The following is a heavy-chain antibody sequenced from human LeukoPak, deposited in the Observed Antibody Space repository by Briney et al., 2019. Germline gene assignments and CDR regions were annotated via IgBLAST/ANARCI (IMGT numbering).Heavy chain of an antibody. CDR1: GGSISSYY. CDR3: ARYVVVTAYFDY. J-gene: IGHJ4*02. Sequence: QSSETLSLTCTVSGGSISSYYWSWIRQPPGKGLEWIGYIYYSGSTNYNPSLKSRVTISVDTSKNQFSLKLSSVTAAETAVYYCARYVVVTAYFDYWGQGTLVTVSS. D-gene: IGHD2-21*02. V-gene: IGHV4-59*01. CDR2: IYYSGST.